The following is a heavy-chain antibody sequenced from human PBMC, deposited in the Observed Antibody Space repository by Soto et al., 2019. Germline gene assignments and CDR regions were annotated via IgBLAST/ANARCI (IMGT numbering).Heavy chain of an antibody. CDR2: INHSGRT. CDR3: ARGRSGSYYSWFDP. V-gene: IGHV4-34*01. Sequence: SETLSLTCAVYGGSFSGYYWSWMRQPPGKGLEWIGEINHSGRTNYNPSLKSRVTISVDTSKNQFSLKLSSVTAADTAVYYCARGRSGSYYSWFDPRGQGTLVTVSS. D-gene: IGHD3-10*01. J-gene: IGHJ5*02. CDR1: GGSFSGYY.